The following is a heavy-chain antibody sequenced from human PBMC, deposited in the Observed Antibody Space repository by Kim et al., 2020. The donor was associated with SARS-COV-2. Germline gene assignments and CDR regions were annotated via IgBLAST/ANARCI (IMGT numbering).Heavy chain of an antibody. CDR1: GFTFSSYA. J-gene: IGHJ4*02. CDR2: ISGSGGST. Sequence: EGSLRLSCAASGFTFSSYAMSWVRQAPGKGLEWVSAISGSGGSTYYADSVKGRFTISRDNSKNTLYLQMNSLRAEDTAVYYCAKDLGYSPATLDYWGQGTLVTVSS. V-gene: IGHV3-23*01. D-gene: IGHD2-15*01. CDR3: AKDLGYSPATLDY.